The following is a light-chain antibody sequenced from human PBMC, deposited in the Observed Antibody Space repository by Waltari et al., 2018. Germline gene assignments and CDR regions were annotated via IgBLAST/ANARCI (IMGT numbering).Light chain of an antibody. CDR1: QSVLYSSNNQNH. V-gene: IGKV4-1*01. Sequence: DIVMTQSPDSLAVSLGERATINCKSSQSVLYSSNNQNHLAWYQQKPGQSPKLLIYWASTRESGVPDRFSGGGSGTDFTLTISSLQAEDVAVYYCQQYYATPRTFGPGTKVDMK. CDR2: WAS. CDR3: QQYYATPRT. J-gene: IGKJ3*01.